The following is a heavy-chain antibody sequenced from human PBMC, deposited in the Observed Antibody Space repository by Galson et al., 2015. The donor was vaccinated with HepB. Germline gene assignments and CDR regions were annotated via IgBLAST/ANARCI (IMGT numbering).Heavy chain of an antibody. CDR2: IIPIFGTA. CDR1: GGTFSSYA. J-gene: IGHJ6*02. Sequence: SVKVSCKASGGTFSSYAISWVRQAPGQGLEWMGGIIPIFGTANYAQKFQGRVTITADESTSTAYVELSSLRSEDTAVYYCARDKRGRYGMDVWGQGTTVTVSS. CDR3: ARDKRGRYGMDV. D-gene: IGHD3-16*01. V-gene: IGHV1-69*13.